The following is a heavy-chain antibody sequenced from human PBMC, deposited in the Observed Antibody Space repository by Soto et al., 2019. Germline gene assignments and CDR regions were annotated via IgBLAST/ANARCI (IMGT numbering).Heavy chain of an antibody. V-gene: IGHV3-30-3*01. J-gene: IGHJ3*02. D-gene: IGHD3-9*01. CDR2: ISYDGSNK. Sequence: ESGGGVVQPGRSLRLSCAASGFTFSSYAMHWVRQAPGKGLEWVAVISYDGSNKYYADSVKGRFTISRDNSKNTLYLQMNSLRAEDTAVYYCASATYYDILTGYYQNAFDIWGQGTMVTVSS. CDR1: GFTFSSYA. CDR3: ASATYYDILTGYYQNAFDI.